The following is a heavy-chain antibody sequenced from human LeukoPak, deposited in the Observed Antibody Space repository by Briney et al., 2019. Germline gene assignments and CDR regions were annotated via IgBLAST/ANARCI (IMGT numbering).Heavy chain of an antibody. CDR2: LNSDGRIT. J-gene: IGHJ3*02. CDR1: GFTFSSYW. Sequence: GGSLRLSCAASGFTFSSYWMHWVRQAPGKGLVWVSHLNSDGRITSYADSLKGRFTISRDNAKNTLYLQMNSLRVEDTAVYYCARSGAPYAFDIWGQGTVVTVS. D-gene: IGHD1-26*01. CDR3: ARSGAPYAFDI. V-gene: IGHV3-74*01.